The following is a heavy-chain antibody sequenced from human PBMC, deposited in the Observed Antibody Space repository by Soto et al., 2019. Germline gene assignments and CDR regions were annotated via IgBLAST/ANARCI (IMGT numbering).Heavy chain of an antibody. J-gene: IGHJ4*02. CDR3: AAKDVTRAAFDF. D-gene: IGHD4-4*01. CDR2: IVVGSGNT. V-gene: IGHV1-58*01. Sequence: ASVKVSCKASGFTFGSSAVQWVRQARGQRLEWIGWIVVGSGNTNYAQKFQERVTITRDMSTSTAYMEMSSLTSEDTGVYYCAAKDVTRAAFDFWGQGTPVTVSS. CDR1: GFTFGSSA.